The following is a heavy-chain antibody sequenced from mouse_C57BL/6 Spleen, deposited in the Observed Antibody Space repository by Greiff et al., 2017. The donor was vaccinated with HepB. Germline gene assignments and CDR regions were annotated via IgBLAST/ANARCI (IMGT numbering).Heavy chain of an antibody. CDR2: IYPGDGDT. J-gene: IGHJ2*01. D-gene: IGHD2-4*01. CDR3: ARYDYSHFDY. Sequence: VQLQQSGPELVKPGASVKISCKASGYAFSSSWMNWVKQRPGKGLEWIGRIYPGDGDTNYNGKFKGKATLTADKSSSTAYMQLSSLTSEDSAVYFCARYDYSHFDYWGQGTTLTVSS. CDR1: GYAFSSSW. V-gene: IGHV1-82*01.